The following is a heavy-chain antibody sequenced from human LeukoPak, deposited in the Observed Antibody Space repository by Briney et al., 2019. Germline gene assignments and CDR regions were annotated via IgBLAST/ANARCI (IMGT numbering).Heavy chain of an antibody. CDR3: AKGNGYSYGRYYFDY. J-gene: IGHJ4*02. CDR2: ITASGGNT. D-gene: IGHD5-18*01. V-gene: IGHV3-23*01. Sequence: PGXGLXWXSAITASGGNTYYADSVKGRFTISRDNSKTTLYLQVNSLRAEDTAVYYCAKGNGYSYGRYYFDYWGQGTLVTVSS.